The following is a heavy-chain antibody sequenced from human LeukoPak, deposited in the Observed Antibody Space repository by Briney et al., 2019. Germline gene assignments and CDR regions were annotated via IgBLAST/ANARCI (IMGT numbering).Heavy chain of an antibody. CDR1: GGSISSYY. Sequence: SGTLSLTCTVSGGSISSYYWSWIRQPPGKGLEWIGYIYYSGSTNYNPSLKSRVTISVDTSKNQFSLKLSSVTAADTAVYYCAREKGDYGDRLDYWGQGTLVTVSS. D-gene: IGHD4-17*01. CDR3: AREKGDYGDRLDY. V-gene: IGHV4-59*12. J-gene: IGHJ4*02. CDR2: IYYSGST.